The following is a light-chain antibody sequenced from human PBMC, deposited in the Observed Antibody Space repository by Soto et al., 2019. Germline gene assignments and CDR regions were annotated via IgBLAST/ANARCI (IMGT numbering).Light chain of an antibody. J-gene: IGLJ3*02. V-gene: IGLV2-8*01. CDR3: SSYAGSNNWV. Sequence: QSALTQPPSASGSPGQLVTISCTGTSSDVGDYNYVSWYQQHPGKAPKLMIYDVSKRPSGVPDRFSGSKSGNTASLTVSGLQAEDEADYYCSSYAGSNNWVFGGGTKLTVL. CDR2: DVS. CDR1: SSDVGDYNY.